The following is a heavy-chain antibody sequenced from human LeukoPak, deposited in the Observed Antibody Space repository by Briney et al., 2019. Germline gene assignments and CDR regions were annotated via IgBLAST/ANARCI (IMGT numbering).Heavy chain of an antibody. CDR1: GFTFSSYA. J-gene: IGHJ5*02. CDR2: ISYDGSNK. D-gene: IGHD1-26*01. V-gene: IGHV3-30*01. Sequence: GGSLRLSCAASGFTFSSYAMHWVRQAPGKGPEWVAVISYDGSNKYYADSVKGRFTISRDNSKNTLYLQMNSLRAEDTAVYYCARGRGPATENWFDPWGQGTLVTVSS. CDR3: ARGRGPATENWFDP.